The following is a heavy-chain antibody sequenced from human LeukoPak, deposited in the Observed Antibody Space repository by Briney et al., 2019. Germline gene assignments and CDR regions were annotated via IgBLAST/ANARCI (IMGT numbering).Heavy chain of an antibody. V-gene: IGHV4-38-2*02. CDR3: ARDYADHGTGIDY. J-gene: IGHJ4*02. Sequence: SETLSLTCTVSGSSIGSGSYWAWIRQLPGKRLEWIGNIYHSGTAYYNPSLKSRVTISVDKSKNQFSLQLTSVTAADTAVYFCARDYADHGTGIDYWGQGTLVTVSS. CDR2: IYHSGTA. D-gene: IGHD1-1*01. CDR1: GSSIGSGSY.